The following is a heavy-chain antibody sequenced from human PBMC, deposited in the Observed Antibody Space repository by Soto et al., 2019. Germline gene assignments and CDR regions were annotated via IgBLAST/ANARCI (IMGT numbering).Heavy chain of an antibody. V-gene: IGHV1-3*01. D-gene: IGHD1-1*01. CDR3: AKIQSGTHAFDI. CDR1: GYTFTSYA. Sequence: GASVKVSCKASGYTFTSYAMHWVRQAPGQRLEWMGWINAGNGNTKYSQKFQGRVTITRDTSASTAYMELSSLRSEDTAVYYCAKIQSGTHAFDIWGQGTMVTVSS. CDR2: INAGNGNT. J-gene: IGHJ3*02.